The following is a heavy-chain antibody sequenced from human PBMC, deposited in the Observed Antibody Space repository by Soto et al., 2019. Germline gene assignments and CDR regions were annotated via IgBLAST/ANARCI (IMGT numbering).Heavy chain of an antibody. V-gene: IGHV4-59*01. D-gene: IGHD2-15*01. CDR2: VHYRGNT. CDR1: GGSIIGYY. CDR3: ARGRYSSGDSCKSYLYYYGMDV. J-gene: IGHJ6*02. Sequence: SETLSLTCTVSGGSIIGYYWSWIREPPGKGLESIGYVHYRGNTDYNPSLKSRVTISVDTSKNQFSLKLSSVTVADTAVYYCARGRYSSGDSCKSYLYYYGMDVWGQGTTVTVSS.